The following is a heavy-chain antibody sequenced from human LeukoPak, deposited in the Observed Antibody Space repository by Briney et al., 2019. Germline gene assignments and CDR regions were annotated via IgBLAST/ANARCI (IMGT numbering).Heavy chain of an antibody. CDR1: GYTFTSYG. V-gene: IGHV1-18*01. CDR2: ISAYNGNT. J-gene: IGHJ2*01. D-gene: IGHD2-21*01. CDR3: ARERGGVVRGSFPFDL. Sequence: ASVKVSCKASGYTFTSYGISWVRQAPGQGLEWMGWISAYNGNTNYAQKLQGRVTMTTDTSTSTAYMELRSLRSDDTAVYYCARERGGVVRGSFPFDLWGRGTLVTVSS.